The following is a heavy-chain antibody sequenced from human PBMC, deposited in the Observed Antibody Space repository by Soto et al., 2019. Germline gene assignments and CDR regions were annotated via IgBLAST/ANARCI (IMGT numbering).Heavy chain of an antibody. V-gene: IGHV3-30*18. CDR2: ISYDGSNK. CDR1: GFTFSSYG. D-gene: IGHD3-22*01. CDR3: AKDADDYYDSSGSFDY. Sequence: QVPLVESGGGVVQPGRSLRLSCAASGFTFSSYGMHWVRQAPGKGLEWVAVISYDGSNKYYADSVKGRFTISRDNSKNPLYLQMNSLRAEDTAVYYCAKDADDYYDSSGSFDYWGQGTLVTVSS. J-gene: IGHJ4*02.